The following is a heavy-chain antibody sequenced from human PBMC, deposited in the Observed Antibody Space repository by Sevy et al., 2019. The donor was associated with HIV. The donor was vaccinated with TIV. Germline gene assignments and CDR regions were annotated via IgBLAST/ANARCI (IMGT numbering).Heavy chain of an antibody. CDR1: GYTFTDYY. J-gene: IGHJ4*02. CDR3: ASPGGYTYGSLLHY. V-gene: IGHV1-2*02. Sequence: ASVKVSCKASGYTFTDYYIHWVRQAPGQGLEWMGWINPNSGDPKYAQNFQGRVTMTRDTSISTAYMELSRLRSDDTAIYYCASPGGYTYGSLLHYWGQGTLVTVSS. D-gene: IGHD5-18*01. CDR2: INPNSGDP.